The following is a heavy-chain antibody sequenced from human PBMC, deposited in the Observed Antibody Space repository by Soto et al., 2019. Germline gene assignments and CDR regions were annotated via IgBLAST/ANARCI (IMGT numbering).Heavy chain of an antibody. J-gene: IGHJ5*02. V-gene: IGHV1-18*04. Sequence: QVQLVQSGAEVKKPGASVKVSCKASGYTFTSYGISWVRQAPGQGLEWMGWISAYNGNTNYAQKLQGRVTMTTDTATSTAYMELRSLRSDDTAVYYCARDPGAGYSSGWQNWFDPWGQGTLVTVSS. CDR3: ARDPGAGYSSGWQNWFDP. CDR2: ISAYNGNT. D-gene: IGHD6-19*01. CDR1: GYTFTSYG.